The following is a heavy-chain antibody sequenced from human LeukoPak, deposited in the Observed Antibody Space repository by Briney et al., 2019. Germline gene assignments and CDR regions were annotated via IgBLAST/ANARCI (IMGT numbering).Heavy chain of an antibody. J-gene: IGHJ4*02. Sequence: SETLSLTCTVSGGSISSSSYYWGWICQPPGKGLEWIGSIYYSGSTNYNPSLKSRATISGDKSKNQFSLKLSSVTAADTAVYYCARASHGYGDYSHSDYWGQGTLVTVSS. V-gene: IGHV4-39*07. CDR2: IYYSGST. D-gene: IGHD4-17*01. CDR3: ARASHGYGDYSHSDY. CDR1: GGSISSSSYY.